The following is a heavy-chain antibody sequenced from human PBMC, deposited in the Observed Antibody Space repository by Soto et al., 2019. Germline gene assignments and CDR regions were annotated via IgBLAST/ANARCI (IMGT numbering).Heavy chain of an antibody. V-gene: IGHV1-18*01. Sequence: QVQLVQSGAEVKKPGASVKVSCKASGYTFTSYGISWVRQAPGQGLEWMGWISAYNGNTNYAQKLQGRVTMTTDTSTSTDYMELRSLRSDDTAVYYCARDTGYSSSWDGWFDPWGQGTLVTVSS. CDR3: ARDTGYSSSWDGWFDP. CDR1: GYTFTSYG. J-gene: IGHJ5*02. CDR2: ISAYNGNT. D-gene: IGHD6-13*01.